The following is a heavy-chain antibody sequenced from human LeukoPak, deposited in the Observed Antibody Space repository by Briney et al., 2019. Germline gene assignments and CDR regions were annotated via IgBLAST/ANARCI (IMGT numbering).Heavy chain of an antibody. CDR2: IIPIFGTA. CDR3: ARGPPNWGYDY. CDR1: GGTFSSYA. D-gene: IGHD7-27*01. Sequence: ASVKVSCKASGGTFSSYAISWVRQAPGQGLEWMGGIIPIFGTANYAQKFQGRVTIAADESTSTAYMELSSLRSEDTAVYYCARGPPNWGYDYWGPGTLVTVSS. J-gene: IGHJ4*02. V-gene: IGHV1-69*13.